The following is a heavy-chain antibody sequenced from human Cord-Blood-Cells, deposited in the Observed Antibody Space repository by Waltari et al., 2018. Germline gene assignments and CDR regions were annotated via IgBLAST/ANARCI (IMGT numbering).Heavy chain of an antibody. CDR3: ARRPYYDFWIDY. CDR1: VGSISSSSSY. CDR2: IYYSGST. V-gene: IGHV4-39*01. Sequence: QLQLQESGPGLVKPSETLSLTCTVSVGSISSSSSYWGWIRQPPGKGLEWIGSIYYSGSTYYNPSPKSRVTISVDTSKNQVSLKLSSVTAADTAVYYCARRPYYDFWIDYWGQGTLVTVSS. J-gene: IGHJ4*02. D-gene: IGHD3-3*01.